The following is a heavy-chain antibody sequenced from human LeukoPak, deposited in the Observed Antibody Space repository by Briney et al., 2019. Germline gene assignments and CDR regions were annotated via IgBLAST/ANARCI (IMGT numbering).Heavy chain of an antibody. J-gene: IGHJ4*02. V-gene: IGHV4-39*07. CDR2: IYYSGST. CDR1: GGSISSSSYY. Sequence: SETLSLTCTVSGGSISSSSYYWGWIRQPPGKGLEWIGSIYYSGSTYYNPSLKSRVTISVDTSKNQFSLKLSSVTAADTAVYYCARRTVAERGDYWGQGTLVIVSS. CDR3: ARRTVAERGDY. D-gene: IGHD6-19*01.